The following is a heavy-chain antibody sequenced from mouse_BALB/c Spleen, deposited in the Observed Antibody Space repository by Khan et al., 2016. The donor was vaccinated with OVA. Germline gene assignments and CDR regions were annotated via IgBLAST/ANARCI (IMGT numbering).Heavy chain of an antibody. CDR2: ISYSGVT. D-gene: IGHD1-1*01. Sequence: EVQLQESGPCLVKPSQSLSLTCTVTGYSITSGYAWNWIRQFPGNKLEWMGYISYSGVTSYTPSLKSRISITRDTSKNQFFLQLNSATTEDTATDYCARGNYYGYYFDYWGQGTTLTVSS. J-gene: IGHJ2*01. CDR3: ARGNYYGYYFDY. V-gene: IGHV3-2*02. CDR1: GYSITSGYA.